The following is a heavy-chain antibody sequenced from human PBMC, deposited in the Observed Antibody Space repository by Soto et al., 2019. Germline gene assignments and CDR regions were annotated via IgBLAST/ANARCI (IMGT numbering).Heavy chain of an antibody. CDR3: ASIGYCSSTSCQRVVYYYGMEV. D-gene: IGHD2-2*01. CDR1: GFTFSSYA. J-gene: IGHJ6*02. V-gene: IGHV3-30-3*01. Sequence: EGSLRLSCAASGFTFSSYAMHWVRQAPGKGLEWVAVISYDGSNKYYADSVKGRFTISRDNSKNTLYLQMNSLRAEDTAVYYCASIGYCSSTSCQRVVYYYGMEVWGQGTTVTVSS. CDR2: ISYDGSNK.